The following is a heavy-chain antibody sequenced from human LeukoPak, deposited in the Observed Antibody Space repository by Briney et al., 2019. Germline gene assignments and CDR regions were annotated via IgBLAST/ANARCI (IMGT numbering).Heavy chain of an antibody. Sequence: PGGSLRLSCAASGFTFSSYGMHWVRQAPGKGLEWVAFIRYDGSNKYYADSVKGRFTISRDDSKNTLYLQMNSLRAEDTAVYYCAKDPSVYGYLDYWGQGTLVTVSS. CDR3: AKDPSVYGYLDY. J-gene: IGHJ4*02. V-gene: IGHV3-30*02. D-gene: IGHD3-10*01. CDR1: GFTFSSYG. CDR2: IRYDGSNK.